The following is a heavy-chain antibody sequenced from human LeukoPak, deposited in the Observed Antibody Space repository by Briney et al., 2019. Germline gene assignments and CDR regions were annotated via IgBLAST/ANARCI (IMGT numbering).Heavy chain of an antibody. Sequence: GESLRISCKGSGYSFTSYWITWVRQMPGKGLEWMGRIGPSDSYTNYSPSFQGHVTISADKSISTAYLQWSSLKASDTAMYYCATVTTIYYYYGMDVWGQGTTVTVCS. J-gene: IGHJ6*02. D-gene: IGHD4-17*01. CDR2: IGPSDSYT. V-gene: IGHV5-10-1*01. CDR1: GYSFTSYW. CDR3: ATVTTIYYYYGMDV.